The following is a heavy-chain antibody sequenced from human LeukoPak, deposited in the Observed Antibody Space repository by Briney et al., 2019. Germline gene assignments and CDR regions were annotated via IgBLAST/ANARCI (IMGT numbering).Heavy chain of an antibody. Sequence: ASVKVSCKASGYTFTTYDINWVRQATGQGLEWKGWMSPNSGRTGYAQKFQGRVTLTRDTSISTAYMELSSLTSEDTAVYFCARDYGGNSGWFDPWGQGTLVTVSS. CDR2: MSPNSGRT. D-gene: IGHD4-23*01. J-gene: IGHJ5*02. CDR3: ARDYGGNSGWFDP. V-gene: IGHV1-8*03. CDR1: GYTFTTYD.